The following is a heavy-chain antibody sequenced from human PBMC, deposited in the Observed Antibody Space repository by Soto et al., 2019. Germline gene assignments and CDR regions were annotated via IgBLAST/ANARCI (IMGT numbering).Heavy chain of an antibody. CDR2: IGTTGGDT. Sequence: EVQLLESGGSLVLPGGSLRLSCAASGFSFSPYPMSWVRQAPVKGLEWVSTIGTTGGDTYYPDFVKGRFTISRDDSKNTVYLQLSSLRDEDSAIYYCAKCRVASGRGYFDLWGRGTLVTVSS. CDR1: GFSFSPYP. D-gene: IGHD6-25*01. V-gene: IGHV3-23*01. CDR3: AKCRVASGRGYFDL. J-gene: IGHJ2*01.